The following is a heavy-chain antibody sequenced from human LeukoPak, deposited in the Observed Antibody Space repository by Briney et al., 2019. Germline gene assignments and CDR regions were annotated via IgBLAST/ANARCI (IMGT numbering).Heavy chain of an antibody. CDR2: IKQDGSEK. Sequence: PGGSLRLSCAASGFTLSNYWMSWVRQAPGKGLEWVANIKQDGSEKYYVDSVKGRFTISRDNAKNSLYLQMNSLRVEDTAVYYCATDSAATFDYWGQGTLVTVSS. V-gene: IGHV3-7*01. J-gene: IGHJ4*02. CDR1: GFTLSNYW. D-gene: IGHD1-26*01. CDR3: ATDSAATFDY.